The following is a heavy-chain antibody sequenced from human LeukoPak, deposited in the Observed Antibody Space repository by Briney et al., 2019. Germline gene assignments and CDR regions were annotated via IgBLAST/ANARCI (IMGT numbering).Heavy chain of an antibody. CDR2: INHSGST. Sequence: SETLSLTCAVSGGSICSSNWWSWVRQPPGKGLEWIGEINHSGSTNYNPSLKSRVTISVDTSKNQFSLKLSSVTAADTAVYYCARHSSLLIKPYFDYWGQGTLVTVSS. V-gene: IGHV4-4*02. CDR1: GGSICSSNW. D-gene: IGHD2-21*01. J-gene: IGHJ4*02. CDR3: ARHSSLLIKPYFDY.